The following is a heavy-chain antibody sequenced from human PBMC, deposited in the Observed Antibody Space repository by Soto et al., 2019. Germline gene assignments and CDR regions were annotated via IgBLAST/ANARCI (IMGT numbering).Heavy chain of an antibody. CDR2: IIPIFGTA. V-gene: IGHV1-69*06. J-gene: IGHJ3*02. D-gene: IGHD2-21*02. CDR1: GGTFSSYA. Sequence: SVKVSCKASGGTFSSYAISWVRQAPGQGLEWMGGIIPIFGTANYAQKFQGRVTITADKSTSTAYMELSSLRSEDTAVYYCAMDLYCGGHCPHDAFDIWGQGTMVTVSS. CDR3: AMDLYCGGHCPHDAFDI.